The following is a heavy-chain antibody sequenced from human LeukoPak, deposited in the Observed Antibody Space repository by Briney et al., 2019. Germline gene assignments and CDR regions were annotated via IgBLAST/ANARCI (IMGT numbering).Heavy chain of an antibody. J-gene: IGHJ3*02. D-gene: IGHD6-19*01. CDR1: GYTFTIDH. CDR3: ARHGDYSSGWYFSAFDI. V-gene: IGHV1-46*01. CDR2: INPSGGDT. Sequence: ASVKVSCMASGYTFTIDHMHWVRQAPGQGLEWMGIINPSGGDTSYAQKFQGRVTMTRDTSTSTVYMELSSLRSEDTAVYYCARHGDYSSGWYFSAFDIWGQGTMVTVSS.